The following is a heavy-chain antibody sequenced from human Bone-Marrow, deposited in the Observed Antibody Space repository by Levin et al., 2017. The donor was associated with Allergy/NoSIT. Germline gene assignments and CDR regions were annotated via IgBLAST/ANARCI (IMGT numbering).Heavy chain of an antibody. Sequence: GESLKISCAASGFTFSSYGMHWVRQAPGKGLEWVAVISYDGSNKYYADSVKGRFTISRDNSKNTLYLQMNSLRAEDTAVYYCAKDAKINYSSGWYAGEFDYWGQGTLVTVSS. CDR3: AKDAKINYSSGWYAGEFDY. J-gene: IGHJ4*02. D-gene: IGHD6-19*01. V-gene: IGHV3-30*18. CDR2: ISYDGSNK. CDR1: GFTFSSYG.